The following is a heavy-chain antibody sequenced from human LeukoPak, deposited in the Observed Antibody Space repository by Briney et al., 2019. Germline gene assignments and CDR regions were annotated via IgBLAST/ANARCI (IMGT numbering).Heavy chain of an antibody. J-gene: IGHJ4*02. CDR2: IRYDGSNK. Sequence: GGSLRLSCAASGFTFSSYGMHWVRQAPGKGLEWVAFIRYDGSNKYYADSVKGRFTISRDNSKNTLYLQMNSLRAEDTAVYYCAKGYCGGDCYPESYYFDYWGQGTLVTVSS. CDR3: AKGYCGGDCYPESYYFDY. CDR1: GFTFSSYG. V-gene: IGHV3-30*02. D-gene: IGHD2-21*01.